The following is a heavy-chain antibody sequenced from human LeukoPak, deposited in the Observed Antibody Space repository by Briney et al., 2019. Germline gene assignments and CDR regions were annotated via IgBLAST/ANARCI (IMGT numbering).Heavy chain of an antibody. D-gene: IGHD5-24*01. CDR2: IKQEGSQK. CDR1: GFTFSTFW. CDR3: TGCQGWLQPY. V-gene: IGHV3-7*01. Sequence: GGTLRLFCATSGFTFSTFWMSWVRQAPGKGLEWVANIKQEGSQKNYVNPVMGRFTISIDNAKNSVYLQMDSLRAEDTAVYYCTGCQGWLQPYWGQGTLVTVSS. J-gene: IGHJ4*02.